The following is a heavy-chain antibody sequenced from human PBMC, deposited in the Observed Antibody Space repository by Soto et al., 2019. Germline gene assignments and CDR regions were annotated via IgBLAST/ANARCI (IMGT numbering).Heavy chain of an antibody. CDR1: GFTVSGNY. V-gene: IGHV3-53*01. J-gene: IGHJ6*02. Sequence: GGDLIQPGGSLRLSCAASGFTVSGNYMSWVRQAPGKGLEWVSVIYRGGSTYYADSVKGRFTISRDNSKNTLYLQMNSLRADDTAVYYCARDGGLAEDGMDVWGQGTTVTVSS. D-gene: IGHD3-10*01. CDR3: ARDGGLAEDGMDV. CDR2: IYRGGST.